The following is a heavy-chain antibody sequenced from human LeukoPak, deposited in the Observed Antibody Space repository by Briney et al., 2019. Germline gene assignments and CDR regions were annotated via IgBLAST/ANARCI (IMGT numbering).Heavy chain of an antibody. D-gene: IGHD6-13*01. J-gene: IGHJ6*03. CDR3: ARDWYSSSWYWGAYYYYYYMDV. Sequence: GGSLRLSCAASGFTVSDYSMAWVRQAPGKGLEWVANIKQDGSEKYYVDSMKGRFTISRDNAKNSLYLQMNSLRAEDTAVYYCARDWYSSSWYWGAYYYYYYMDVWGKGTTVTVSS. CDR2: IKQDGSEK. V-gene: IGHV3-7*01. CDR1: GFTVSDYS.